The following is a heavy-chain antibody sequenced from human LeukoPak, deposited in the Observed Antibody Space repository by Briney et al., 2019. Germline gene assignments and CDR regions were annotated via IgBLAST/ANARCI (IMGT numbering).Heavy chain of an antibody. CDR1: VYTFSSYA. V-gene: IGHV3-30-3*01. CDR2: ISYDGSNK. CDR3: AKDPLVNSQEYFDY. J-gene: IGHJ4*02. Sequence: GGSLRLSCAASVYTFSSYAMHWVSQAPGKGLEWVADISYDGSNKYYAESVKGRFTISRDNSKNTLYMQMTSLRAEDTAVYYCAKDPLVNSQEYFDYWGQGTLVTVSS. D-gene: IGHD2/OR15-2a*01.